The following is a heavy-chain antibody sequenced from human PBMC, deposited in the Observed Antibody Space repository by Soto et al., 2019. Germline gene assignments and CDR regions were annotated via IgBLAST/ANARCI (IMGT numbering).Heavy chain of an antibody. D-gene: IGHD6-19*01. CDR2: IIPIFGTA. CDR1: GGTFRSYA. J-gene: IGHJ5*02. CDR3: ACSIAVAGISWFDP. Sequence: QVQLVQSGAEVQKPGSSVKVSCKASGGTFRSYAISWVRQAPGQGLEWMGGIIPIFGTANYAQKFQGRVTITEDKSTSTADMEMSSLSFEDTAVYYWACSIAVAGISWFDPWGQGTLVTVSS. V-gene: IGHV1-69*06.